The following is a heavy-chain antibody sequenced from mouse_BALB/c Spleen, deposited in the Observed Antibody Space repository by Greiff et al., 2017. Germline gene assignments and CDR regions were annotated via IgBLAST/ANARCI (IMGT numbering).Heavy chain of an antibody. CDR2: IDPENGDT. D-gene: IGHD4-1*01. Sequence: EVQLQQSGAELVRSGASVKLSCTASGFNFKDYYMHWVKQRPEQGLEWIGWIDPENGDTEYAPKFQGKATMTADTSSNTAYLQLSSLTSEDTAVYYCNDGTGAMDYWGQGTSVTVSS. CDR1: GFNFKDYY. J-gene: IGHJ4*01. V-gene: IGHV14-4*02. CDR3: NDGTGAMDY.